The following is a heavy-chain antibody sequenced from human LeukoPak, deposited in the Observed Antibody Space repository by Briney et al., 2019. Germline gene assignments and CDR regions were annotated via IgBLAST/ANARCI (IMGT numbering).Heavy chain of an antibody. V-gene: IGHV1-2*02. J-gene: IGHJ6*02. Sequence: ASAKVSCKASGPTFTGYYIHWVRQAPGQGLEWMGWINPNGGGTDYAQKFKGRVTMTTDTSTSTAYMELRSLRSDDTAVYYCARIYDDYSNYSYYYGMDVWGQGTTVTVSS. CDR1: GPTFTGYY. D-gene: IGHD4-4*01. CDR3: ARIYDDYSNYSYYYGMDV. CDR2: INPNGGGT.